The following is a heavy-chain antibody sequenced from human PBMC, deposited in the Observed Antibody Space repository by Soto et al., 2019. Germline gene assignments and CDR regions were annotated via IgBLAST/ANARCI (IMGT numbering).Heavy chain of an antibody. CDR1: GYTFTSYP. J-gene: IGHJ4*02. D-gene: IGHD6-13*01. V-gene: IGHV1-3*01. CDR2: INAGNGNT. CDR3: ARASTAAGTDY. Sequence: ASVKVSCKASGYTFTSYPMHWVRQAPGQRLEWMGWINAGNGNTKYSQKFQGRVTITRDKSASTAYMELSSLRSEDTAVYYCARASTAAGTDYWGQGTLVTVSS.